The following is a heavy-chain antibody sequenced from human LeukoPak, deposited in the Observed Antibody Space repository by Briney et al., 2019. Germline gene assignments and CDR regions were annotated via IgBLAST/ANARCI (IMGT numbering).Heavy chain of an antibody. CDR2: ITTSDGNT. Sequence: GGSLRLSCAASGFTFSSYTMSWVRQAPGKGLEWVSTITTSDGNTYYADSVEGRLTISRDNSKNTLFLQMNSLRAEDTAVYYCARGAASRQELCDYWGQGTLVTVSS. CDR3: ARGAASRQELCDY. J-gene: IGHJ4*02. D-gene: IGHD2-21*01. CDR1: GFTFSSYT. V-gene: IGHV3-23*01.